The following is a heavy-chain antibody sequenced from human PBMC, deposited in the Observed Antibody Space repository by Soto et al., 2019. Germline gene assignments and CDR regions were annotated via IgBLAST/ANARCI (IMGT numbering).Heavy chain of an antibody. J-gene: IGHJ4*02. CDR2: INHSGST. CDR1: GGTFSGYY. D-gene: IGHD5-12*01. Sequence: PSETLTLTCAVYGGTFSGYYWSWIRQPPGKGLEWIGEINHSGSTNYNPSLKSRVTISVDTSKNQCSLKLSSVTAADTAVYYCTRGLLFSSGPTFLVATIDXFDYWGQGTLVTVSS. CDR3: TRGLLFSSGPTFLVATIDXFDY. V-gene: IGHV4-34*01.